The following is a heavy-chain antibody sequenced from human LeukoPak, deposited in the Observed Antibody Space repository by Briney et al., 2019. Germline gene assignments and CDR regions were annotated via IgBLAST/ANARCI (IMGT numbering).Heavy chain of an antibody. CDR1: GVSISSSGYY. J-gene: IGHJ4*02. V-gene: IGHV4-39*01. D-gene: IGHD2/OR15-2a*01. CDR3: ARAGWISTSGIDY. CDR2: TYYSGNT. Sequence: PSETLSLTCTVSGVSISSSGYYWGWVRQPPGEGLEWIVRTYYSGNTYSNPSLKSRVTISLDTSKNEFSLNLNSVTAADTAVYYCARAGWISTSGIDYWGQGALVTVSS.